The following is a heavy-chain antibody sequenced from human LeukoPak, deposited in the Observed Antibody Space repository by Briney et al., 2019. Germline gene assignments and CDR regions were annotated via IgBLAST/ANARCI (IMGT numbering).Heavy chain of an antibody. CDR3: ARQHRRYYFDY. Sequence: GGSLRLSCAASGFTVSSNYMSWVRQAPGKGLEWVSAIGGSGGSTYYADSVKGRFTISRDNSKNTLYLQMNSLRAEDTAVYYCARQHRRYYFDYWGQGTLVTVSS. D-gene: IGHD1-14*01. CDR2: IGGSGGST. J-gene: IGHJ4*02. CDR1: GFTVSSNY. V-gene: IGHV3-23*01.